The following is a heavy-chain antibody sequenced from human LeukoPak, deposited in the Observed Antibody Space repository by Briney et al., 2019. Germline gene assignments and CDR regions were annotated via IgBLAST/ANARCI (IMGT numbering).Heavy chain of an antibody. D-gene: IGHD5-12*01. CDR3: ARDVDIVAGFDY. CDR1: GYTSTSYG. Sequence: GASVKVSCKASGYTSTSYGIRWVRQAPVQRLERMGWISAYNGNTNYAQKLQGRVTMTTDTSTSTAYMELRSLRSDDTAVYYCARDVDIVAGFDYWGQGTLVTVSS. J-gene: IGHJ4*02. CDR2: ISAYNGNT. V-gene: IGHV1-18*01.